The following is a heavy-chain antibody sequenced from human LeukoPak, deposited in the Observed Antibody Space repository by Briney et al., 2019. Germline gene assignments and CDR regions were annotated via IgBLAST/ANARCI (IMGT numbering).Heavy chain of an antibody. CDR2: ISYDGSNK. CDR1: GFTFSSYA. Sequence: GGSLRLSCAASGFTFSSYAMHWVRQAPGKGLEWVAVISYDGSNKYYADSVKGRFTISRDNSKNTLYLQMNSLRAEDTAVYYCAKDREGYCSGGSCSGFDYWGQGTLVTVSS. V-gene: IGHV3-30*04. J-gene: IGHJ4*02. CDR3: AKDREGYCSGGSCSGFDY. D-gene: IGHD2-15*01.